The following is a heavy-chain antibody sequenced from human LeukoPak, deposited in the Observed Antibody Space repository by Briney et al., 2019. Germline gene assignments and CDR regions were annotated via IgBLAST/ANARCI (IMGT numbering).Heavy chain of an antibody. J-gene: IGHJ3*02. CDR1: GYTFTSYD. V-gene: IGHV1-8*03. D-gene: IGHD6-13*01. Sequence: ASVKVSCKASGYTFTSYDINWVRQATGQGLEWMGWMNPNSGNTGYAQKFQGRVTITRNTSISTAYMELSSLRPEDTAVYYCAREPNRWYSSSFERVNAFDIWGQGTMVTVSS. CDR2: MNPNSGNT. CDR3: AREPNRWYSSSFERVNAFDI.